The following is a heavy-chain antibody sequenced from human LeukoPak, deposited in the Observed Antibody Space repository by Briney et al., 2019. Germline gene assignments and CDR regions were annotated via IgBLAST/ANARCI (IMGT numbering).Heavy chain of an antibody. CDR2: ISYDGSDN. D-gene: IGHD3-10*01. V-gene: IGHV3-30*04. Sequence: GGSLRLSCAASGFTFSSYAMHWVRQAPGKWLEWVGIISYDGSDNYPADSVKGRFTISRDNSKNTLYLQMNSLRTGDTAVYYCARDQGATLVRGVTPYLDYWGQGTLVSVSS. CDR1: GFTFSSYA. J-gene: IGHJ4*02. CDR3: ARDQGATLVRGVTPYLDY.